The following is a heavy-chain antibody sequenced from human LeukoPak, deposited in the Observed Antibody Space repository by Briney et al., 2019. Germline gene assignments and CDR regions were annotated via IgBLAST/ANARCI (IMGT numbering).Heavy chain of an antibody. CDR2: IKQDGSEK. CDR1: GFTFSSYW. Sequence: PGGSLRLSCAASGFTFSSYWMSWVRQAPGKGLEWVANIKQDGSEKYYVDSVKGRFTISRDNAKNSLCLQMNSLRAEDTAVYYCAREESSIAARPFDYWGQGTLVTVSS. J-gene: IGHJ4*02. V-gene: IGHV3-7*01. D-gene: IGHD6-6*01. CDR3: AREESSIAARPFDY.